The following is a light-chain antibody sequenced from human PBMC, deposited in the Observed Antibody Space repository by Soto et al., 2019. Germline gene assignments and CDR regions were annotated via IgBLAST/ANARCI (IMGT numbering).Light chain of an antibody. CDR3: GSWDSSLSAYV. CDR2: DDN. V-gene: IGLV1-51*01. J-gene: IGLJ1*01. Sequence: QSVLTQPPSVSAAPGQKVTISCSGSSSNIGGNSESWYQQLPGTAPKLLIYDDNKRPSGIPDRFSGSKSGTSATLGLTGFQTGDEGYYYCGSWDSSLSAYVFATGTKV. CDR1: SSNIGGNS.